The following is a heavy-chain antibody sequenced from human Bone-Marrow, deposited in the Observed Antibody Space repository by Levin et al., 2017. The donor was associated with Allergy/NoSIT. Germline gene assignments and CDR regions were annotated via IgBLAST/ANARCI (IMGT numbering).Heavy chain of an antibody. J-gene: IGHJ4*02. CDR2: ITWIGGST. V-gene: IGHV3-20*04. D-gene: IGHD3-22*01. CDR1: GFDFDDDG. Sequence: SCAAAGFDFDDDGMSWVRQVPGKGLEWVSGITWIGGSTAYADSVKGRFTISRDNAKNSLFLHMNSLRAEDTALYYCARDYYHSSGYYWYFDYWGQGTLVTVSS. CDR3: ARDYYHSSGYYWYFDY.